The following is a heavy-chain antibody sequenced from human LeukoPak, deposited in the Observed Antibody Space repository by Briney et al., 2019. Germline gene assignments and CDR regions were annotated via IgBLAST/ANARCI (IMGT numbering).Heavy chain of an antibody. CDR2: IYYNGGT. CDR1: GDSVSSGSHY. J-gene: IGHJ4*02. V-gene: IGHV4-61*01. CDR3: AVVGGYFDY. D-gene: IGHD3-10*01. Sequence: SETLSLTCSVSGDSVSSGSHYWSWLRQPPGKGLEWIGYIYYNGGTEYSPSLKSRVNISSDTSKNQFSLKLSSVTAADTAVYYCAVVGGYFDYWGQGILVAVSS.